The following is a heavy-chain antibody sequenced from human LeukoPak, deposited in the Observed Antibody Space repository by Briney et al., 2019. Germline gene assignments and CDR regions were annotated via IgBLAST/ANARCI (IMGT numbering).Heavy chain of an antibody. CDR3: ARDQTGSTMVRGLYYCNYYMDV. CDR1: GGSISSYY. J-gene: IGHJ6*03. CDR2: MYTSGST. D-gene: IGHD3-10*01. V-gene: IGHV4-4*07. Sequence: SETLSLTCTVSGGSISSYYWSWIRQPAGKGLEWIGRMYTSGSTNYNPSLKSRVTMSVDTSKNQFSLNLSSVTAADTAVYYCARDQTGSTMVRGLYYCNYYMDVWGKGTTVTVSS.